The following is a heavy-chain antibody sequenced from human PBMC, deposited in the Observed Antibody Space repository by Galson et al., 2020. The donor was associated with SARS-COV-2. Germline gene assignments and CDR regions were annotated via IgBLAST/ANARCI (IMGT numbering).Heavy chain of an antibody. D-gene: IGHD3-16*01. CDR2: INKDGSKR. Sequence: GGSLRLSCAASGFTFSSDWMSWVRQVPGKGLEWVANINKDGSKRHCLDSVKGRFTVSRDNAKNSLYLQMNNLRGEDTALYYCAREWGYWGQGTLVTVSS. CDR1: GFTFSSDW. V-gene: IGHV3-7*01. CDR3: AREWGY. J-gene: IGHJ4*02.